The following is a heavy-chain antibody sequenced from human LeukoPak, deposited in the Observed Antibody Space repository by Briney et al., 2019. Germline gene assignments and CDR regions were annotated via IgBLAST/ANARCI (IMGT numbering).Heavy chain of an antibody. D-gene: IGHD2-2*02. J-gene: IGHJ5*02. Sequence: GASGKVSCKASGYTFTGYYMHWVRQAPGQGLEWMGWINPDTGGTSYAQRFQGRVTMTRDTSISTAYMELRSLRSDDTAVYYCARDGLSYTNPNNWFDPWGQGTLVTVSS. CDR3: ARDGLSYTNPNNWFDP. CDR2: INPDTGGT. V-gene: IGHV1-2*02. CDR1: GYTFTGYY.